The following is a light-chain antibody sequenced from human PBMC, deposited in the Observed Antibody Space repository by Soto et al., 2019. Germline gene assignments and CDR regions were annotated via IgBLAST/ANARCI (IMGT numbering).Light chain of an antibody. CDR3: QQRSNWPPIT. J-gene: IGKJ5*01. CDR1: QSVNIN. Sequence: EIMMTQSPVTLSVSPGERATLSCRASQSVNINLAWYQQKAGQAPRLLIYDASNRATGIPARFSGSGSGTDFTLTISSLEPEDFAVYYCQQRSNWPPITFGQGTRLEIK. V-gene: IGKV3-11*01. CDR2: DAS.